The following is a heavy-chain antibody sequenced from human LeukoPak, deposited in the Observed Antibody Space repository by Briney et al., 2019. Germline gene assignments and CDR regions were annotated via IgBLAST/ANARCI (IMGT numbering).Heavy chain of an antibody. D-gene: IGHD6-6*01. CDR1: GGTFSSYA. V-gene: IGHV1-69*05. Sequence: SVKVSCKASGGTFSSYAISWVRQAPGQGLEWMGGIIPIFGTANYAQKFQGRVTITTDESTSTAYMELSSLRSEDTAVYYCARGLSFEYSSSSEDYWGQGTLVTVSS. CDR3: ARGLSFEYSSSSEDY. CDR2: IIPIFGTA. J-gene: IGHJ4*02.